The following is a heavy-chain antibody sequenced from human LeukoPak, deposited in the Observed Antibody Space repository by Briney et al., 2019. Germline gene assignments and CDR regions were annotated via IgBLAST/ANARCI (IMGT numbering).Heavy chain of an antibody. J-gene: IGHJ4*02. D-gene: IGHD1-26*01. V-gene: IGHV4-39*01. CDR3: ARSVLVGAIPAFDY. Sequence: PSETLSLTCTVSGGSISSSSYYWGWIRQPPGKGLEWIGSIYYSGSTYYNPSLKSRVTISVDTSKNQFSLKLSSVTAADTAVYYCARSVLVGAIPAFDYWGQGTLVTVSS. CDR1: GGSISSSSYY. CDR2: IYYSGST.